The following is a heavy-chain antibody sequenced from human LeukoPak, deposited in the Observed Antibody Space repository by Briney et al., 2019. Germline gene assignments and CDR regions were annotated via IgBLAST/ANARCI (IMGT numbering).Heavy chain of an antibody. CDR1: GYTFTSYG. Sequence: EASVKVSCKASGYTFTSYGISWVRQAPGQGLEWMGWISAYNGNTNYAQKLQGRVTMTTDTSTSTAYMELRSLRSDDTAVYYCAREYSSGWYLLKNYYYYYYMDVWGKGTTVTISS. V-gene: IGHV1-18*01. D-gene: IGHD6-19*01. J-gene: IGHJ6*03. CDR3: AREYSSGWYLLKNYYYYYYMDV. CDR2: ISAYNGNT.